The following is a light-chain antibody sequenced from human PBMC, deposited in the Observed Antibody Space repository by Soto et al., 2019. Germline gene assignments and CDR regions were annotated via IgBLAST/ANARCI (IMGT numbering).Light chain of an antibody. CDR1: QSVTSSY. CDR3: QQSGRT. Sequence: EIVVTQAPGTRCCPGGQRPTLSCTSSQSVTSSYLAWYQQKPGQAPRLLIYGASSRATGIPDRFSGSASGTDFTLTLSSLEPADSAVYSCQQSGRTFGQGTKVDIK. CDR2: GAS. J-gene: IGKJ1*01. V-gene: IGKV3-20*01.